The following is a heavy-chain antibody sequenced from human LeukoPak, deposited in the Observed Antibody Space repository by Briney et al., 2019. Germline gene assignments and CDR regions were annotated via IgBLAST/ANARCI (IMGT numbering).Heavy chain of an antibody. CDR2: ISINGGST. D-gene: IGHD3-10*01. V-gene: IGHV3-23*01. Sequence: GGSLRLSCAASGFTFSTYAMSWVRQAPGKGLEWVSGISINGGSTYYADSVKGRFTISRDNSKNTLYLQMNRLRAEDTAVYYCAKDRDLLFAHCWFDLWGQGTLVTVSS. CDR1: GFTFSTYA. J-gene: IGHJ5*02. CDR3: AKDRDLLFAHCWFDL.